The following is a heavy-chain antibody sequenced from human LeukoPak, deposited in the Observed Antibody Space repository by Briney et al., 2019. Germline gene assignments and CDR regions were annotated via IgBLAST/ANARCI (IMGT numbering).Heavy chain of an antibody. V-gene: IGHV1-18*01. Sequence: ASVKVSCKASGYTFTSYGISWVRQAPGQGLEWMGWISAYNGNTNYAQKLQGRVTMTTDTSTSTAYMELRSLRSDDTAVYYCARGRHYRIAVAVELDYWGQGTLVTVSS. CDR2: ISAYNGNT. D-gene: IGHD6-19*01. CDR3: ARGRHYRIAVAVELDY. CDR1: GYTFTSYG. J-gene: IGHJ4*02.